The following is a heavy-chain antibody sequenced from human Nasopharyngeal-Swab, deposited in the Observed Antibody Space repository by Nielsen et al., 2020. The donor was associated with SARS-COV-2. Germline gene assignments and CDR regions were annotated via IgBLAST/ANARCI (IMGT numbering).Heavy chain of an antibody. Sequence: WIRQPPGKGLEWVAVIWYDGSNKYYADSVKGRFTISRDNSKNTLYLQMNSLGAEDTAVYYCARDLYGMDVWGQGTTVTVSS. V-gene: IGHV3-33*01. D-gene: IGHD2-8*01. CDR3: ARDLYGMDV. J-gene: IGHJ6*02. CDR2: IWYDGSNK.